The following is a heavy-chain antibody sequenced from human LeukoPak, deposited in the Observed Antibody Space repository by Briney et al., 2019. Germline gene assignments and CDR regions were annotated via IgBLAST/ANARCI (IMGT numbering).Heavy chain of an antibody. V-gene: IGHV1-2*02. CDR3: AREIIRGYVDTAMVGPEDKADFDY. D-gene: IGHD5-18*01. Sequence: ASVKVSCKASGYTFTDYYMHWVRQAPGQGLEWMGWINPNNGGTHFAQKFQGRVTMTRDTSISTAYMELSRLRSDDTAVYYCAREIIRGYVDTAMVGPEDKADFDYWGQGTLVTVSS. J-gene: IGHJ4*02. CDR1: GYTFTDYY. CDR2: INPNNGGT.